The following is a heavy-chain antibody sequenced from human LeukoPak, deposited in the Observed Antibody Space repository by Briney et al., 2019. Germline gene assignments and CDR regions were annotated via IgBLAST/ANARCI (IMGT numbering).Heavy chain of an antibody. J-gene: IGHJ4*02. Sequence: PGGSLRLSCAASGFTVSNNYMNWVYMSWVRQAPGKGLEWVSGIYSGGRTHYADSVKGRFTISRDGNTMFLQMNSLRPEDTAVYYCASRGGFCSGTKCYIYFDYWGQGTLVTVSS. CDR2: IYSGGRT. CDR3: ASRGGFCSGTKCYIYFDY. CDR1: GFTVSNNY. D-gene: IGHD2-2*02. V-gene: IGHV3-66*02.